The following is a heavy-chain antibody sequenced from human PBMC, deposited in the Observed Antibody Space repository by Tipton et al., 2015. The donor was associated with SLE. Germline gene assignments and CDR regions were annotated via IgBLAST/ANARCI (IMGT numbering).Heavy chain of an antibody. CDR3: ARVTTVTHHSFDY. Sequence: TLSLTCTVSGGSISSSSYYWGWIRQPPGKGLEWIGSIYYSGSTYYNPSLKSRVTISVDTSKNQFSLKLSSVTAADTAVYYCARVTTVTHHSFDYWGQGVLVTVSS. J-gene: IGHJ4*02. CDR1: GGSISSSSYY. V-gene: IGHV4-39*01. D-gene: IGHD4-17*01. CDR2: IYYSGST.